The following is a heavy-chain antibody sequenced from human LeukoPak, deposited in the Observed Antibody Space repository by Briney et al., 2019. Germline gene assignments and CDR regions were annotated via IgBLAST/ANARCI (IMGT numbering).Heavy chain of an antibody. CDR3: IVVVEPPDSDGFDV. Sequence: AGGSLRLSCAAAGFTFGNSWVRWVRHAPGKGLVWVSLINADGSTTTYADCVKGRFTISRDNGRNTLSLEMNSLTIEDTAVYYCIVVVEPPDSDGFDVWGQGTMITVSS. V-gene: IGHV3-74*03. CDR1: GFTFGNSW. D-gene: IGHD1-14*01. CDR2: INADGSTT. J-gene: IGHJ3*01.